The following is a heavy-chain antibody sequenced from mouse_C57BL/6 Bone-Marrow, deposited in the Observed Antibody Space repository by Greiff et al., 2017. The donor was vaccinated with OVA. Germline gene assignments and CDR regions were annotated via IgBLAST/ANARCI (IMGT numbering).Heavy chain of an antibody. CDR2: INPSSGYT. J-gene: IGHJ2*01. D-gene: IGHD4-1*01. Sequence: QVHVKQSGAELARPGASVKMSCKASGYTFTSYTMHWVKQRPGQGLEWIGYINPSSGYTKYNQKFKDKATLTADKSSSTAYMQLSSLTSEDSAVYYCARGNWAFDNWGQGTTLTVSS. CDR3: ARGNWAFDN. V-gene: IGHV1-4*01. CDR1: GYTFTSYT.